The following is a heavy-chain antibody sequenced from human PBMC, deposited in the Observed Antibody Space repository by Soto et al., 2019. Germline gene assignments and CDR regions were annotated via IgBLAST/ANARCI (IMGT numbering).Heavy chain of an antibody. CDR3: ARGRHSSSWYY. Sequence: SETLSLTCAVYGGSFSGYYWSWIRQPPGKGLEWIGEINHSGSTNYNPSLKSRVTISVDTSKNQCSLKLSSVTAADTAVYYSARGRHSSSWYYWGQGTLVTVSS. V-gene: IGHV4-34*01. D-gene: IGHD6-13*01. CDR1: GGSFSGYY. J-gene: IGHJ4*02. CDR2: INHSGST.